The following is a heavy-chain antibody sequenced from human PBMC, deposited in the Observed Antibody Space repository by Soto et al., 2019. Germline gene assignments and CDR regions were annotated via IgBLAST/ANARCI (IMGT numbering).Heavy chain of an antibody. J-gene: IGHJ4*02. D-gene: IGHD5-12*01. Sequence: PSETLSLTCTVSGGSISSSSYYWGWLRQPPGKGLEWIGSIYYSGSTYYNPSLKSRVTISVDTSKNQFSLKLSSVTAADTAVYYCARPKDGYNGFDYWGQGTLVTVSS. CDR3: ARPKDGYNGFDY. V-gene: IGHV4-39*01. CDR2: IYYSGST. CDR1: GGSISSSSYY.